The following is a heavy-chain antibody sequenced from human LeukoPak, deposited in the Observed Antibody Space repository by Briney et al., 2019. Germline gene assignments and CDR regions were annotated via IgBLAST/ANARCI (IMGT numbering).Heavy chain of an antibody. D-gene: IGHD4-23*01. CDR3: ARSLRWSDY. J-gene: IGHJ4*02. CDR2: IKQDGSEK. V-gene: IGHV3-7*01. CDR1: GFSFSNFW. Sequence: GGSLRLSCAASGFSFSNFWMNWVRQAPGKGLEWVANIKQDGSEKYYVGSVKGRFTVSRDNAKNSLYLQMNGLRADDTAVYYCARSLRWSDYWGQGTLVTVSS.